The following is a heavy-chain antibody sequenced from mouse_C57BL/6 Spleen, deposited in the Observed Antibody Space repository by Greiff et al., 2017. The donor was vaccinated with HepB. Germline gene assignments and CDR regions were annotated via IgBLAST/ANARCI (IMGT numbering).Heavy chain of an antibody. J-gene: IGHJ3*01. CDR3: TSYYSNYVRVWFAY. CDR2: FDPEDGDT. CDR1: GFNIKDYY. D-gene: IGHD2-5*01. Sequence: VQLQQSGAELVRPGASVKLSCTASGFNIKDYYMHWVKQRPEQGLEWIGRFDPEDGDTEYAPKFQGKATMTADTSSNTAYLQLSSLTSEDTAVYYCTSYYSNYVRVWFAYWGQGTLVTVSA. V-gene: IGHV14-1*01.